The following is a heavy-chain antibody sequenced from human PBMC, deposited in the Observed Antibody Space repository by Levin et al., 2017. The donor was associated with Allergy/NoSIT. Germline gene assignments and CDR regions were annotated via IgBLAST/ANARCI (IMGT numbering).Heavy chain of an antibody. J-gene: IGHJ5*02. CDR1: GVSISSGSFY. D-gene: IGHD3-10*01. Sequence: SSETLSLTCSVSGVSISSGSFYWSWIRQPAGKGLEWIGRFYTGGSTNYNPSLQSRVTISVDTSKNQFSLKLSSVTAADTAVYYCAREGITILRGIITGGNWFDPWGQGILVTVSS. CDR3: AREGITILRGIITGGNWFDP. V-gene: IGHV4-61*02. CDR2: FYTGGST.